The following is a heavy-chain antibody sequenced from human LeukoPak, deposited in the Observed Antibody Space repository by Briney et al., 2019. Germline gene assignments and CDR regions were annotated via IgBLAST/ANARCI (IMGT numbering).Heavy chain of an antibody. CDR3: ARGSITVVPAFDI. D-gene: IGHD4-23*01. Sequence: PSETLSLTCTVSGGSLSTYYWSWIRQPPGKGLEWIACIYYTGSTNYNPSLKSRGTMSVDTSKNQFSLRLTSVTAADTAVYYCARGSITVVPAFDIWGQGTVFTVSS. V-gene: IGHV4-59*12. J-gene: IGHJ3*02. CDR1: GGSLSTYY. CDR2: IYYTGST.